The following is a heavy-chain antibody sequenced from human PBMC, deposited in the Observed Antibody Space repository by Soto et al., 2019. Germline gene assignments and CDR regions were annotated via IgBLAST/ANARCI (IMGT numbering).Heavy chain of an antibody. Sequence: PGGSLRLSCAASAFTFSSYDMHWVRHATGKGLEWVSAIGTAGDTYYPGTVKGRFTISRENAKNSLYLQMNSLRAGDTAVYYCARGSRFWSGYETNYYYGMDVWGQGTTVTVSS. CDR1: AFTFSSYD. V-gene: IGHV3-13*01. J-gene: IGHJ6*02. D-gene: IGHD3-3*01. CDR2: IGTAGDT. CDR3: ARGSRFWSGYETNYYYGMDV.